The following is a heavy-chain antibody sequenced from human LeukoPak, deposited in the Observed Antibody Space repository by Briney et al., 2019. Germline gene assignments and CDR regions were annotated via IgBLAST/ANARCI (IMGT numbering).Heavy chain of an antibody. V-gene: IGHV4-34*01. CDR2: INHSGST. J-gene: IGHJ5*01. CDR1: GGSLSGYY. Sequence: PSETLSLTCAVYGGSLSGYYWSWIRQPPGKGLEWIGEINHSGSTNYNPSLKSRVTISVDTSKNQFSLKLSSVTAADTAVYYCARAGGRGYSSSWYDSWGQGTLVTVSS. CDR3: ARAGGRGYSSSWYDS. D-gene: IGHD6-13*01.